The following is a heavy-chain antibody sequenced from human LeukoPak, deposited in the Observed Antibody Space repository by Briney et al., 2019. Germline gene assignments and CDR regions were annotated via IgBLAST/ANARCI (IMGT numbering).Heavy chain of an antibody. J-gene: IGHJ3*02. D-gene: IGHD2-21*02. Sequence: QAGGSLRLSCAASGFTFSSYAMHWVRQAPGKGLEWVAVISYDGSNKYYADSVKGRFTISRDNSKNTLYLQMNSLRAEDTAVYYCARPRGIVVVTAAPGVFDIWGQGTMVTVSS. V-gene: IGHV3-30*04. CDR1: GFTFSSYA. CDR3: ARPRGIVVVTAAPGVFDI. CDR2: ISYDGSNK.